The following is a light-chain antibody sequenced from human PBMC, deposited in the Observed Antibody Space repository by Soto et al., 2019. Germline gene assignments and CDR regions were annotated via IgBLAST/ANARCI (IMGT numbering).Light chain of an antibody. CDR1: QSLSKNY. CDR3: QQCVTAPLT. Sequence: EIVLTQSPGTLSLSPGERATLSCRASQSLSKNYLAWYQHKPGQAPRLLIHDASNRATGIPDRFSGSGSGTDFTLTISSLEPEDSAVYSCQQCVTAPLTFGPGTKVEI. V-gene: IGKV3-20*01. J-gene: IGKJ1*01. CDR2: DAS.